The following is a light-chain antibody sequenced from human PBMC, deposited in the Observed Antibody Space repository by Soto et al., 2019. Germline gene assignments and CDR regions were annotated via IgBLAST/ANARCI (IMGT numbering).Light chain of an antibody. CDR3: HQYNFWPGT. Sequence: VMTQSPAILSVSPGESATLSCRASQSVGINLAGYQQRPGRAPRLVIYGASSRATGFPARFSGSGSGTDFTLTISSLQSEDFAVYYCHQYNFWPGTFGQGTKVEIK. CDR1: QSVGIN. V-gene: IGKV3-15*01. J-gene: IGKJ2*01. CDR2: GAS.